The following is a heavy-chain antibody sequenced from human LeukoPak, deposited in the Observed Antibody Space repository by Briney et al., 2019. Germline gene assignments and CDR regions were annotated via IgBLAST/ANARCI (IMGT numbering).Heavy chain of an antibody. CDR1: GGSISSYY. Sequence: SETLSLTCTVSGGSISSYYWSWVRQPAGKGLEWIGRIYTSGSTNYNPSLKSRVTMSVDTSKNQFSLKLSSVTAADTAVYYCARGGSVAGPFDFDYWGQGTLVTVSS. CDR3: ARGGSVAGPFDFDY. CDR2: IYTSGST. J-gene: IGHJ4*02. D-gene: IGHD6-19*01. V-gene: IGHV4-4*07.